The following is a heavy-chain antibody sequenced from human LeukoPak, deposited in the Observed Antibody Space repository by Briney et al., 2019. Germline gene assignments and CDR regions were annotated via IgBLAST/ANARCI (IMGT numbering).Heavy chain of an antibody. CDR2: IYHSGST. V-gene: IGHV4-38-2*02. J-gene: IGHJ4*02. CDR3: ARKNVVVVAATLLNYFDY. Sequence: SETLSLTCTVSGNSISSGYYWGWIRQPPGKGLGWIGRIYHSGSTYYNPSLKSRVTISVDTSKNQFSLKLSSVTAADTAVYYCARKNVVVVAATLLNYFDYWGQGTLVTVSS. D-gene: IGHD2-15*01. CDR1: GNSISSGYY.